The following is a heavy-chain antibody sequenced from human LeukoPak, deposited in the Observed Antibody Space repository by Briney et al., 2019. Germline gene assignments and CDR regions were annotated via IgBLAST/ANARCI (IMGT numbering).Heavy chain of an antibody. V-gene: IGHV4-59*01. CDR1: GGSFSGYY. Sequence: PSETLSLTCAVYGGSFSGYYWSWIRQPPGKGLEWIGYIYYSGSTNYNPSLKSRVTISVDTSKNQFSLKLSSVTAADTAVCYCAREGTAMGNWFDPWGQGTLVTVSS. J-gene: IGHJ5*02. D-gene: IGHD5-18*01. CDR2: IYYSGST. CDR3: AREGTAMGNWFDP.